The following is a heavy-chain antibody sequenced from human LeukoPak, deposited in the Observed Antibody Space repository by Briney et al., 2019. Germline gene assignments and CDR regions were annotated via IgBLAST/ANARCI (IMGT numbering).Heavy chain of an antibody. Sequence: PGGSLRLSCAASGXTFSDYYMSWIRQAPGKGLEWLSYISSSSSDTNYADSVKGRFTISRDNAKKSPYLQMNSLRAEDTAVYHCASIPYYDSSGYYLSPHAYFDYWGQGTLVTVSS. CDR1: GXTFSDYY. V-gene: IGHV3-11*06. CDR3: ASIPYYDSSGYYLSPHAYFDY. J-gene: IGHJ4*02. CDR2: ISSSSSDT. D-gene: IGHD3-22*01.